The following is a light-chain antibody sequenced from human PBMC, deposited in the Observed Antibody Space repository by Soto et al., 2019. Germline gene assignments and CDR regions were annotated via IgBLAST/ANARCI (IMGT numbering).Light chain of an antibody. Sequence: QSVLTQPPSVSAAPGQKVTISCSGSSSYIGNNYVSWYQQLPGTAPKLLIYDSNKRPSGIPDRFSGSKSGTSATLGITGLQTGDEADYYCGTWDSTLGGGGVFGGGTKVTVL. CDR2: DSN. V-gene: IGLV1-51*01. J-gene: IGLJ2*01. CDR1: SSYIGNNY. CDR3: GTWDSTLGGGGV.